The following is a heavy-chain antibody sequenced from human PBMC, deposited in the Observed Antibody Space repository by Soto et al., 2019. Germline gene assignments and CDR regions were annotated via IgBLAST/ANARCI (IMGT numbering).Heavy chain of an antibody. CDR3: ARAVGYGYGFDY. CDR2: ISAYNGNT. Sequence: QVQLVQSGAEVRRPGASVKVSCKASGYTFASYGISWVRQAPGQGLEWMGWISAYNGNTNYAYKLQGRVTMTTETSTTTAYMELRSLRSDDTAVYYCARAVGYGYGFDYWGQGTLVTVSS. CDR1: GYTFASYG. J-gene: IGHJ4*02. V-gene: IGHV1-18*01. D-gene: IGHD5-18*01.